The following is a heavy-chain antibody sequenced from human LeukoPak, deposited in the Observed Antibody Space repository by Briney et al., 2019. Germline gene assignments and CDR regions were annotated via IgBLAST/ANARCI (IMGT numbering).Heavy chain of an antibody. V-gene: IGHV3-33*01. J-gene: IGHJ4*02. D-gene: IGHD3-9*01. CDR1: GFTFSSYG. CDR2: IWYDGSNK. CDR3: ARDFEAPSNC. Sequence: PGGSLRLSCAASGFTFSSYGMHWVRQGPGKGLEWVAVIWYDGSNKHYADSVKGRLTISRDNTKNTVDLQVNSLRAEDTAVYYCARDFEAPSNCWGQGTLVTVSS.